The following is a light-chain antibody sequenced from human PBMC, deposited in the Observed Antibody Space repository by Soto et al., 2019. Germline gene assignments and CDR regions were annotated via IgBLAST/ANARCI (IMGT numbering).Light chain of an antibody. Sequence: QSVLTQPPSASGTPGQRVTISCSGSSSNIGSKTVNWYQQLPGTAPKLIIYSNNQRPSGVPDRFSGSKSGTSASLAISGLQSEDEADYYCAAWDDILNGVVFGGGTKLTVL. CDR2: SNN. J-gene: IGLJ2*01. V-gene: IGLV1-44*01. CDR3: AAWDDILNGVV. CDR1: SSNIGSKT.